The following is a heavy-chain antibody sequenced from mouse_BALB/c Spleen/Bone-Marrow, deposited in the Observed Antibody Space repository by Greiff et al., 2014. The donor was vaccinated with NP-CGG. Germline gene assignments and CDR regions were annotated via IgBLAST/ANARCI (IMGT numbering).Heavy chain of an antibody. V-gene: IGHV5-4*02. CDR3: TRSGKRYGAMDY. D-gene: IGHD2-10*02. CDR1: GFTFSDYY. J-gene: IGHJ4*01. CDR2: ISDGGTYT. Sequence: EVMLVESGGGLVKPGGSLKFSCAASGFTFSDYYMYWVRQTPEKRLEWVATISDGGTYTFYPDSVKGRFTISRDNAKNNLYLQMSSLQSEDTAMYYCTRSGKRYGAMDYWGQGTSVTVSS.